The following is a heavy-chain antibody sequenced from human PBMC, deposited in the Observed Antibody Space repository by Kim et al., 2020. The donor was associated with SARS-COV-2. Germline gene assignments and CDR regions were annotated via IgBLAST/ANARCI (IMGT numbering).Heavy chain of an antibody. CDR3: ARDNDY. V-gene: IGHV3-48*02. J-gene: IGHJ4*02. CDR1: GFTFSSYS. Sequence: GGSLRLSCVTSGFTFSSYSMSWVRQAPGKGLEWLSYISSNSATIYYADSVKGRLTISRDIAKNSLFLQMHSLRDEDTAVYYCARDNDYWGQGTLVTVSS. CDR2: ISSNSATI.